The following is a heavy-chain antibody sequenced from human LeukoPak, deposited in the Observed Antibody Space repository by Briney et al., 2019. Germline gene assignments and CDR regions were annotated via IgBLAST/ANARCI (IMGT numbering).Heavy chain of an antibody. Sequence: GGSLRLSCAASGFTFINYAMSWVRQAPGKGLEWVSAISGNGGSKHYADSVKGRLTISRDNSKNTVYLQMNSLRAEDTAIYYCARKTATQNFDSWGQGTLVTVSS. D-gene: IGHD2-21*02. V-gene: IGHV3-23*01. CDR1: GFTFINYA. J-gene: IGHJ4*02. CDR3: ARKTATQNFDS. CDR2: ISGNGGSK.